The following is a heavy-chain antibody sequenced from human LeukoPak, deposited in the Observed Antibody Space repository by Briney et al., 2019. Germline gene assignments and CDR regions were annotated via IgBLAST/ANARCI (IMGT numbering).Heavy chain of an antibody. D-gene: IGHD3-22*01. CDR2: ISLDSSTL. CDR3: AKGYYYDLSGRHLDGLLEF. V-gene: IGHV3-9*01. Sequence: GRSLRLSCATSGFDFHDYAMHWVRQAPGKGLEWVSAISLDSSTLGYADSVKGRFTISRDNAKSSLYLQMDSLKTEDTAFYYCAKGYYYDLSGRHLDGLLEFWGQGTLVAVSS. J-gene: IGHJ4*02. CDR1: GFDFHDYA.